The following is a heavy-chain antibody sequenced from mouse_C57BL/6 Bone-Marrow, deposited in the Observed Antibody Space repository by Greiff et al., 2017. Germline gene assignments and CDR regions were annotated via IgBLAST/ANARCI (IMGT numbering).Heavy chain of an antibody. CDR2: IDPASGST. CDR1: GFNIKNTY. D-gene: IGHD2-4*01. J-gene: IGHJ3*01. V-gene: IGHV14-3*01. CDR3: AIDDYVGWFAY. Sequence: VQLKESVAELVRPGASVKLSCTASGFNIKNTYMHWVKQRPEQGLEWIGRIDPASGSTKYAPKFQGKATLTADTSSNTAYLQLSSLTSEDTAIYYCAIDDYVGWFAYWGQGTLVTVSA.